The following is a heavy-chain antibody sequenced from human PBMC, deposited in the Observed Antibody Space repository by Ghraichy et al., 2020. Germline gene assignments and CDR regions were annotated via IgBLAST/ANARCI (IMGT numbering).Heavy chain of an antibody. CDR3: ARVYREEHYYYGMDV. Sequence: SVKVSCKASGGTFSSYAISWVRQAPGQGLEWMGRIIPILGIANYAQKFQGRVTITADKSTSTAYMELSSLRSEDTAVYYCARVYREEHYYYGMDVWGQGTTVTVSS. D-gene: IGHD3-16*02. V-gene: IGHV1-69*04. CDR2: IIPILGIA. J-gene: IGHJ6*02. CDR1: GGTFSSYA.